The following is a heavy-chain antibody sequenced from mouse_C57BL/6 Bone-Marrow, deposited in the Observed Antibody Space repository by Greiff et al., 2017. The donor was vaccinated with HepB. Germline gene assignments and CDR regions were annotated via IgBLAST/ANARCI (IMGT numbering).Heavy chain of an antibody. D-gene: IGHD1-1*01. CDR1: GYTFTSYW. V-gene: IGHV1-50*01. J-gene: IGHJ1*03. CDR2: IDPSDSYT. Sequence: QVQLQQPGAELVKPGASVKLSCKASGYTFTSYWMQWVKQRPGQGLEWIGEIDPSDSYTNYNQKFKGKATLTVDTSSSTAYMQLSSLTSEDSAVYHCATYYGSPWYFDVWGTGTTVTVSS. CDR3: ATYYGSPWYFDV.